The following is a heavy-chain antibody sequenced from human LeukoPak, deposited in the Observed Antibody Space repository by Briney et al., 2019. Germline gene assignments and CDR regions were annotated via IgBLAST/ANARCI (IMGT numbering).Heavy chain of an antibody. J-gene: IGHJ4*02. CDR3: ARLPLSNPSEWGMDY. CDR1: GFTFSSYW. D-gene: IGHD1-26*01. CDR2: IKQDGSEK. Sequence: GGSLRLSCAASGFTFSSYWMNWVRQAPGKGLEWVANIKQDGSEKYYVDSVKGRFTISRDNAKNSLYLQMNILRAENTAVYYCARLPLSNPSEWGMDYWGQGTLVTVSS. V-gene: IGHV3-7*01.